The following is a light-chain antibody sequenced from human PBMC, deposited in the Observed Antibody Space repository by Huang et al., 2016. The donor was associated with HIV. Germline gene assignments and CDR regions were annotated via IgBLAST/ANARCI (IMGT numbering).Light chain of an antibody. CDR2: GAS. Sequence: DIVMTQSPDSLAVSLGERATINCKSSQSVLYSSNNKNYLALYQQKPGQPPKLLIYGASTRESGVPDRFSGSGSGTDFTLTISSLQAEDVAVYYCQQYYSTPRTFGQGTKVEIK. CDR1: QSVLYSSNNKNY. V-gene: IGKV4-1*01. CDR3: QQYYSTPRT. J-gene: IGKJ1*01.